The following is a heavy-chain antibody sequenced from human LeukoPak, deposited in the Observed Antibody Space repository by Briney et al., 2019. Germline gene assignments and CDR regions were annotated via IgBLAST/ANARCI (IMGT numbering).Heavy chain of an antibody. CDR1: GYTFTSYY. Sequence: ASVKVSCKASGYTFTSYYMHWVRQAPGQGLEWMGIINPSGGSTSYAQKFQGRVTMTRDTSTSTVYMELSSLRSEDTAVYYCARVPFTYYYDRWWFDPWGQGTLVTVSS. J-gene: IGHJ5*02. CDR2: INPSGGST. CDR3: ARVPFTYYYDRWWFDP. V-gene: IGHV1-46*01. D-gene: IGHD3-22*01.